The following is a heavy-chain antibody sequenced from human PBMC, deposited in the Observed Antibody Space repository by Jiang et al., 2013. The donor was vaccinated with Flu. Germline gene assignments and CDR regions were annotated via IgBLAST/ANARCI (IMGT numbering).Heavy chain of an antibody. J-gene: IGHJ4*02. CDR2: ISGDSVYT. CDR1: GFIFSTNA. Sequence: VQLVESGGHLVQPGGSLRLSCEASGFIFSTNAMNWVRLPPGQGLQWVSAISGDSVYTYYADSVKGRFTVSRDNSKNTLYLQLNSLTADDTAVYYCARNLRPGAAFFDHWGQGPRSPSPQ. V-gene: IGHV3-23*04. CDR3: ARNLRPGAAFFDH. D-gene: IGHD1-26*01.